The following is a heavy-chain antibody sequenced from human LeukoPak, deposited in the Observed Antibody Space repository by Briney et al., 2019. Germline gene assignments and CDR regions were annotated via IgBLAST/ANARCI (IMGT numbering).Heavy chain of an antibody. D-gene: IGHD2-21*02. J-gene: IGHJ4*01. CDR2: IAGSSGYI. CDR1: GFTFSSYT. Sequence: GGSLRLSCAASGFTFSSYTMNWVGHAPGKGLEGVSSIAGSSGYISYADSVKGRFTISRDNAKKSLYLQMTSLTAEDTAVYYCARDRGAYCGGDCYLGFDYWGRGTLVTVSS. CDR3: ARDRGAYCGGDCYLGFDY. V-gene: IGHV3-21*01.